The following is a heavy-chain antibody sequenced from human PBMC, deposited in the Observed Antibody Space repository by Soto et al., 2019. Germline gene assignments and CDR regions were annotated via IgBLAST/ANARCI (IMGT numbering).Heavy chain of an antibody. V-gene: IGHV4-31*03. Sequence: QVQLQESGPGLVKPSQTLSLTCTVSGGSISSGGYYWSWIRQHPGKGLEWIGYIYYSGSTYYNPSLKSRVTISVDTSKNQFSLKLSSVTAADTAVYYCARDRRVRRYGDDAFDIWGQGTMVTVSS. CDR2: IYYSGST. J-gene: IGHJ3*02. CDR1: GGSISSGGYY. CDR3: ARDRRVRRYGDDAFDI. D-gene: IGHD4-17*01.